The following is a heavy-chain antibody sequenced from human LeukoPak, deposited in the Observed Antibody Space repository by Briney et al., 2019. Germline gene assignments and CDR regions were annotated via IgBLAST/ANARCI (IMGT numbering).Heavy chain of an antibody. CDR1: GGSISSGSYY. V-gene: IGHV4-61*02. CDR2: IYTSGST. CDR3: ARSSAPPAYYYPMDV. Sequence: SQTLSLTCTVSGGSISSGSYYWIWIRQPPGKGLEWIGRIYTSGSTSYNSTLKSRVTISVDTSKNKYSLNLSPVTAADKATYYCARSSAPPAYYYPMDVWGKGTTVTISS. J-gene: IGHJ6*03.